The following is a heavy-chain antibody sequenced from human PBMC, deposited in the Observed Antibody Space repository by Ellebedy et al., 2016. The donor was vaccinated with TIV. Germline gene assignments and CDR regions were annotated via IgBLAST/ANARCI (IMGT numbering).Heavy chain of an antibody. Sequence: MPGGSLTLSCTVSGGSISPYYWSRIRQPPGKGLEWIGEINHSGSTNYNPSLKSRVTISVDTSKNQFSLKLSSVTAADTAVYYCARGARNSPDYWGQGTLVTVSS. J-gene: IGHJ4*02. CDR2: INHSGST. V-gene: IGHV4-34*01. D-gene: IGHD4-23*01. CDR1: GGSISPYY. CDR3: ARGARNSPDY.